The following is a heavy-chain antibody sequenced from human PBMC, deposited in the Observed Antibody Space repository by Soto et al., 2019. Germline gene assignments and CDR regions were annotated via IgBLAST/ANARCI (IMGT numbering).Heavy chain of an antibody. J-gene: IGHJ4*02. CDR2: INAGNGNT. CDR3: ARADIVVVPATIGRFDY. CDR1: GYTFTSYA. Sequence: QVQLVQSGAEVKKPGVSVKVSCKASGYTFTSYAMHWVRQAPGQRLEWMGWINAGNGNTKYSQKFQGRVTITRDTSASTAYMELSSLRSEDTAVYYCARADIVVVPATIGRFDYWGQGTLVTVSS. D-gene: IGHD2-2*01. V-gene: IGHV1-3*01.